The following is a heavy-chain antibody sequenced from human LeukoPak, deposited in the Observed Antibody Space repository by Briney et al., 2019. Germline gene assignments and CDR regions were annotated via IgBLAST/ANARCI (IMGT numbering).Heavy chain of an antibody. D-gene: IGHD1-20*01. V-gene: IGHV3-7*01. CDR1: GFTFSSYW. CDR3: VRDRGGGNWLDY. J-gene: IGHJ4*02. CDR2: IRQDGSQK. Sequence: QSGGSLRLSCAASGFTFSSYWMSWVRQAPGKGLEWVATIRQDGSQKYYVDSVKGRFTISRDNSKNTLYLQMNSLRAEDTAVYFCVRDRGGGNWLDYWGQGTLVTVSS.